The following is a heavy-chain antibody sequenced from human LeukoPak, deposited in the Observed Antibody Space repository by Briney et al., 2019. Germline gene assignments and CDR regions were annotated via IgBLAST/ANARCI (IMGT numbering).Heavy chain of an antibody. CDR1: GFVFGIQA. V-gene: IGHV3-23*01. Sequence: GGSLRLSCDSSGFVFGIQAMSWVRQAPGKGLEWVSAISGSGGSTYYADSVKGRFTISRDSSKNTLYLQMNSLRAEDTAVYYCAKDQHYYGSGSYITPPYWGQGTLVPVSS. D-gene: IGHD3-10*01. CDR3: AKDQHYYGSGSYITPPY. CDR2: ISGSGGST. J-gene: IGHJ4*02.